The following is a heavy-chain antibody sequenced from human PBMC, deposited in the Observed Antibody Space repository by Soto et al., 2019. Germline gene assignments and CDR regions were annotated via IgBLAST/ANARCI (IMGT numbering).Heavy chain of an antibody. J-gene: IGHJ2*01. V-gene: IGHV3-13*04. D-gene: IGHD3-10*01. CDR3: ARDATYGSGRGPDWYFDL. CDR2: IGTTGDT. CDR1: GFTFSTYD. Sequence: EVQLVESGGGLVQPGGSLRLSYAASGFTFSTYDMHWVRQVTGKGLEWVSAIGTTGDTYYPGSVKGRFSISRDDAKNSLYLQMNSLGAGDTAVNYCARDATYGSGRGPDWYFDLWGRGTVVTVSS.